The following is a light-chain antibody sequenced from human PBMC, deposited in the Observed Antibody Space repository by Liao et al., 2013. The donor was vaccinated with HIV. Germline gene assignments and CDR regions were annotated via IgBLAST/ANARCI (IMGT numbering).Light chain of an antibody. CDR3: QAWDSSVV. CDR2: YDS. CDR1: NIGSKS. J-gene: IGLJ2*01. Sequence: SYELTQPPSVSVAPGKTARITCGGNNIGSKSVHWFQEKPGQAPVLVIYYDSDRPSGIPERFSGSSSGTTVTLTISGAQAMDEADYYCQAWDSSVVFGGGTKLTVL. V-gene: IGLV3-21*01.